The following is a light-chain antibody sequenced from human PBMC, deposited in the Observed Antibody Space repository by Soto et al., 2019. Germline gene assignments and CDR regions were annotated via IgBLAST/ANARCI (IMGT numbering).Light chain of an antibody. CDR3: QQYNNWPPNP. V-gene: IGKV3-15*01. J-gene: IGKJ1*01. Sequence: DIVMTQSPATLSVAPGERATLSCRASQSVSSNLAWYQQKPGQAPRLLIYGASTRATGIPARFSGSGSGTAFTLTISSLQSEDFAVYYCQQYNNWPPNPFGQGTKVEIK. CDR2: GAS. CDR1: QSVSSN.